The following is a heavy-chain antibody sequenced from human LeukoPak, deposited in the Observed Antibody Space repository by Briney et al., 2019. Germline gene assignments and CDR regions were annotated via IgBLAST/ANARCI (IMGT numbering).Heavy chain of an antibody. Sequence: ASVKVSFKASGYTFTGYYMHWVRQAPGRGLEWMGWINPNSGGTNYAQKFQGWVTMTRDTSISTAYMELSRLRSDDTAVYYCARGKDSSGYNRGIAFDIWGQGTMVTVSS. J-gene: IGHJ3*02. D-gene: IGHD3-22*01. CDR1: GYTFTGYY. CDR3: ARGKDSSGYNRGIAFDI. CDR2: INPNSGGT. V-gene: IGHV1-2*04.